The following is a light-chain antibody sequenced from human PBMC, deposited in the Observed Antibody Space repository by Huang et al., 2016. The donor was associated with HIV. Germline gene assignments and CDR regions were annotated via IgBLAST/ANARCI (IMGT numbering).Light chain of an antibody. CDR2: KAS. CDR3: LQYHNSSRT. V-gene: IGKV1-5*03. J-gene: IGKJ1*01. CDR1: QSISSW. Sequence: DIQMTQSPSTLSASVRDRVTITCRASQSISSWLAWYQQKPGKAPKLLIYKASNLESGVPSRFSGSRSGTEFTLTINSLQPDDFATYYCLQYHNSSRTFGQGTKVEVK.